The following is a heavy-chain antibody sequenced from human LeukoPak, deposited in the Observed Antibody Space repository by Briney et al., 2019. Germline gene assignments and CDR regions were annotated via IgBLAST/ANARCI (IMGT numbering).Heavy chain of an antibody. CDR2: ISSSSSYI. D-gene: IGHD6-13*01. Sequence: SGGSLRLSCAASGFTFSSYSMNWVRQAPGKGLEWVSSISSSSSYIYYADSVKGRFTVSRDNAKNSLYLQMNSLRVEDTAVYYCARLGIITAAGSNDYWGQGTLVTVSS. CDR1: GFTFSSYS. J-gene: IGHJ4*02. CDR3: ARLGIITAAGSNDY. V-gene: IGHV3-21*04.